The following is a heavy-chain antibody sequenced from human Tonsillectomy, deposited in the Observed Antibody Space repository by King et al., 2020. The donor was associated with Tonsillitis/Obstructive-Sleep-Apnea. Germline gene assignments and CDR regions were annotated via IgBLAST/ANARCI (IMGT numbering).Heavy chain of an antibody. CDR2: ISYDGSNK. CDR1: GFTFSSYA. V-gene: IGHV3-30*04. D-gene: IGHD3-9*01. Sequence: QLVQSGGGVVQPGRSLRLSCAASGFTFSSYAMHWVRQAPGKGLEWVAVISYDGSNKYYADSVKGRFTISRDNSKNTLYLQMNSLRAEDTAVYYCARDQKPLVMGCDAFDIWGQGTMVTVSS. CDR3: ARDQKPLVMGCDAFDI. J-gene: IGHJ3*02.